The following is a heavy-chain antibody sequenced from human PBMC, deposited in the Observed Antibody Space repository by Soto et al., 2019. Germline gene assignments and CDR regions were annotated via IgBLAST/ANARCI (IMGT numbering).Heavy chain of an antibody. CDR1: GGSISSGDYY. Sequence: SETLSLTCTVSGGSISSGDYYWNWIRQPPGKDLEWIGYIYYSGSTFYNPSLKSRVTISVDTSKNQFSLKLSSVTAADTAVYYCAREPYDYDRSGHFDYWGQGTLVTVSS. V-gene: IGHV4-30-4*01. D-gene: IGHD3-22*01. J-gene: IGHJ4*02. CDR3: AREPYDYDRSGHFDY. CDR2: IYYSGST.